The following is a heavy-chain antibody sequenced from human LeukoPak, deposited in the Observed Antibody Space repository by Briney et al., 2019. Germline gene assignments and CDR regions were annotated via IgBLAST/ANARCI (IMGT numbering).Heavy chain of an antibody. CDR1: GGSISSYY. CDR3: ARRPEWLTPEESYDL. CDR2: IYYSGST. J-gene: IGHJ3*01. V-gene: IGHV4-59*01. D-gene: IGHD6-19*01. Sequence: PSETLSLTCTVSGGSISSYYWSWIRQPPGKGLEWIGYIYYSGSTNYNPSLKSRVTISVDTSKNQFSLKLSSVTAADTAVYYCARRPEWLTPEESYDLWGQGTMVTVSS.